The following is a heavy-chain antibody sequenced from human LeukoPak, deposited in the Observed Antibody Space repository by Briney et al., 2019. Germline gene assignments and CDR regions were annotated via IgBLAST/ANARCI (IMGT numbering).Heavy chain of an antibody. CDR1: GFTFSSYS. CDR2: ISSTSTI. CDR3: ARDSIVGVIIKDFF. V-gene: IGHV3-48*01. D-gene: IGHD1-26*01. J-gene: IGHJ4*02. Sequence: GGSLRLSCAASGFTFSSYSMNWVRQAPGKGLEWVSYISSTSTIYYSDSVKGRFTISRDNAKNSLYLEMNSLRAEDTAVYYCARDSIVGVIIKDFFWGQGTLVTVSS.